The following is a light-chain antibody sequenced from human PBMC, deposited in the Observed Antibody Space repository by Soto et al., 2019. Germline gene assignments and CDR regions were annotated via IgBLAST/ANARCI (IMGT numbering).Light chain of an antibody. CDR1: QSVSSN. J-gene: IGKJ2*01. Sequence: EIVMTQSPATLSVSPGERATLSCRASQSVSSNLAWYQQKPGQAPRLLIYGASTRATGIPARISGSGSGTEFTLTISSLQPEDFAFYYCQQYHEWPHSYTFGQGTKLEIK. V-gene: IGKV3-15*01. CDR3: QQYHEWPHSYT. CDR2: GAS.